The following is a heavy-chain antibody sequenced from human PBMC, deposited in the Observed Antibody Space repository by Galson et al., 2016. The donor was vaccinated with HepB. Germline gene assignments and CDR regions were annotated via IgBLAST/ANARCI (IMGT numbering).Heavy chain of an antibody. D-gene: IGHD2-2*01. V-gene: IGHV3-74*01. CDR2: INNDGSNR. CDR3: VRGRDCTTTSCYDRPLDY. CDR1: GFTFSSYW. J-gene: IGHJ4*02. Sequence: SGFTFSSYWMHWVRQAPGRGLVWVSRINNDGSNRRYADSVKGRFTISRDNAKNTLYLQMIRLRAEDTAVYYCVRGRDCTTTSCYDRPLDYWGQGALVTVSS.